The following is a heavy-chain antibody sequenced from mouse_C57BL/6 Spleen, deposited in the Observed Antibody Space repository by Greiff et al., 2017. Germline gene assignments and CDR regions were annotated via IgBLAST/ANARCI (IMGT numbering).Heavy chain of an antibody. CDR3: ARDYSIFY. Sequence: VKLQQSGPELVKPGASVKISCKASGYAFSSSWMNWVKQRPGKGLEWIGRIYPGDGDTNYNGKFKGKVTLSADKSSSTAYIHISSLKSEDTAVYFWARDYSIFYWGQGTTLTVSS. V-gene: IGHV1-82*01. J-gene: IGHJ2*01. D-gene: IGHD2-5*01. CDR1: GYAFSSSW. CDR2: IYPGDGDT.